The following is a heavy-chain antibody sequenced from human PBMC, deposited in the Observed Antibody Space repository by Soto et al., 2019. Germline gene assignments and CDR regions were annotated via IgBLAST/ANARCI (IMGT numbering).Heavy chain of an antibody. CDR3: ARDTGDGTFDV. CDR1: GYTFSSYA. J-gene: IGHJ4*02. CDR2: INAGYGNT. D-gene: IGHD7-27*01. Sequence: ASVKVSCKASGYTFSSYAMHWVRQAPGQRLEWMGWINAGYGNTKSSQKFQDRVTISRDTSASTAYMELTSLRSEDTAVYYCARDTGDGTFDVWGQGTLVTVSS. V-gene: IGHV1-3*01.